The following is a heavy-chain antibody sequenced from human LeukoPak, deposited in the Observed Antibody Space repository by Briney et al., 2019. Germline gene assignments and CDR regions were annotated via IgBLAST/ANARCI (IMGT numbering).Heavy chain of an antibody. CDR1: GFTFSSYS. CDR3: AREWGLSGCERFRNQFDD. J-gene: IGHJ4*02. V-gene: IGHV3-21*01. CDR2: ISSSSSNL. D-gene: IGHD1-14*01. Sequence: PGGSLRLSCSASGFTFSSYSMNWVRQGPGKGLEWLSSISSSSSNLYYAHTVKGRVTITRDNAKNTLYLQMNSLRADDTAVYYCAREWGLSGCERFRNQFDDWGQGTLVTVSS.